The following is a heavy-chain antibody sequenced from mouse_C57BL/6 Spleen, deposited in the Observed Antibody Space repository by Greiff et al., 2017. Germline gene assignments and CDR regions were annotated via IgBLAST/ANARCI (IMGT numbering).Heavy chain of an antibody. CDR2: IYPRDGST. D-gene: IGHD1-1*01. V-gene: IGHV1-85*01. CDR1: GYTFTSYD. Sequence: VQVVESGPELVKPGASVKLSCKASGYTFTSYDINWVKQRPGQGLEWIGWIYPRDGSTKYNEKFKGKATLTVDTSSSTAYMELHSLTSEDSAVYFCARENLSAYWGQGTLVTVSA. J-gene: IGHJ3*01. CDR3: ARENLSAY.